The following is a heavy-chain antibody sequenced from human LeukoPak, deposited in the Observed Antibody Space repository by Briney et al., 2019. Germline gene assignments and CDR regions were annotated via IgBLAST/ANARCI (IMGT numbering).Heavy chain of an antibody. V-gene: IGHV3-30-3*01. D-gene: IGHD3-16*01. J-gene: IGHJ6*02. CDR2: ISYDGSNK. CDR1: VFTFSSYA. CDR3: ARAVGLEDTFYGMDV. Sequence: GGSLRLSCAASVFTFSSYAMHWVRQAPGKGLEWVAVISYDGSNKYYADSVKGRFTISRDNSKNTLYLQMNSLRAEDTAVYYCARAVGLEDTFYGMDVWGQGTTVTVSS.